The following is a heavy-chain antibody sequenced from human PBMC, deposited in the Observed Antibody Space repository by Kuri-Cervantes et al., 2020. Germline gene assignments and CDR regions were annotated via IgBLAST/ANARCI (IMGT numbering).Heavy chain of an antibody. D-gene: IGHD3-10*01. CDR3: AREEGYYYGSGSYPTIAYYGMDV. CDR2: IYYSGST. J-gene: IGHJ6*02. CDR1: GFSLSTSGVG. Sequence: SGPTLVKPTQTLTLTCTFSGFSLSTSGVGVGWIRQHPGKGLEWIGYIYYSGSTYSNPSLKSRVTISVDTSKNHFSLKLSSVTAADTAVYYCAREEGYYYGSGSYPTIAYYGMDVWGQGTTVTVSS. V-gene: IGHV4-31*03.